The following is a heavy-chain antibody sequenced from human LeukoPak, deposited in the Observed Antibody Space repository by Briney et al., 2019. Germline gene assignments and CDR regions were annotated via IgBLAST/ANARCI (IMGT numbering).Heavy chain of an antibody. CDR3: ARGGNVVVPAALFPVGYYYYMDV. V-gene: IGHV1-69*13. D-gene: IGHD2-2*01. CDR2: IIAIFGTA. J-gene: IGHJ6*03. CDR1: GGTFSSYA. Sequence: SVKLSCKASGGTFSSYAISWVRQAPGQGLEWVGGIIAIFGTASYAQTFQGRVTVTADESTSTAYMELSSLRSEDTAVYYCARGGNVVVPAALFPVGYYYYMDVWGKGTTVTVSS.